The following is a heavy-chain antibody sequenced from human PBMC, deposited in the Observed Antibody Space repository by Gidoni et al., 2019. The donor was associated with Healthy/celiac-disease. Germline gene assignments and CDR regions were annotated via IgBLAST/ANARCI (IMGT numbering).Heavy chain of an antibody. J-gene: IGHJ6*02. CDR1: GCTFSGYA. D-gene: IGHD2-2*01. V-gene: IGHV3-30-3*01. CDR3: ARAPAPPSYGMDV. Sequence: QVQLVESGGGVVQPGRSLRLSCAASGCTFSGYAVHWGRQAPGKGLEWVAVISYDGSNKYYADSVKGRFTISRDNSKNTLYLQMNSLRAEDTAVYYCARAPAPPSYGMDVWGQGTTVTVSS. CDR2: ISYDGSNK.